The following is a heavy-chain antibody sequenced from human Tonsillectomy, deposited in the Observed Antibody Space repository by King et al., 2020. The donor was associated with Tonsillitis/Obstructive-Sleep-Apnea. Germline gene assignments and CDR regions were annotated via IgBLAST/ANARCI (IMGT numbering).Heavy chain of an antibody. CDR3: AKDLIKAESGTPGDAFDI. D-gene: IGHD6-13*01. CDR2: IYYDGTT. CDR1: GGSTSSSSYY. V-gene: IGHV4-39*02. Sequence: QLQESGPGLVKPSETLSLTCIVSGGSTSSSSYYWGWIRQSPGKGLEWIGSIYYDGTTYYNPSLKSRVTISVDTSKNQFSLRLTSVTAADTALYYCAKDLIKAESGTPGDAFDIWGQGTMVTVSS. J-gene: IGHJ3*02.